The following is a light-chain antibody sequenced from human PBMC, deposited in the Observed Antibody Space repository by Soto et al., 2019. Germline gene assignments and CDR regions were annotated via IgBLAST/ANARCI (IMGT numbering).Light chain of an antibody. Sequence: QLVLTQSSSASASLGASVKLTCTLSRGHSNYAITWHQQQPEKGLRFLMKVNGDGSHNKGDGIPDRFSGSSSGAERYLSISSLQSEDEADYYCQTWDTGIVVFGGGTKLTVL. CDR1: RGHSNYA. V-gene: IGLV4-69*01. J-gene: IGLJ2*01. CDR3: QTWDTGIVV. CDR2: VNGDGSH.